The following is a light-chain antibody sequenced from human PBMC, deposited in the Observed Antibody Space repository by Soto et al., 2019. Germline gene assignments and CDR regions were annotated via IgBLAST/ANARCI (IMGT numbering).Light chain of an antibody. CDR3: QQYGSSPPRT. CDR2: GAS. Sequence: EIVLTQSPGTLSLSPGERATLSCRASQSVSSSYLAWYQQKPGQAPRLLICGASSRATGIPDRFSGSGSGTDFTLTISRLEPEDFAVYYCQQYGSSPPRTFGQGTKV. V-gene: IGKV3-20*01. CDR1: QSVSSSY. J-gene: IGKJ1*01.